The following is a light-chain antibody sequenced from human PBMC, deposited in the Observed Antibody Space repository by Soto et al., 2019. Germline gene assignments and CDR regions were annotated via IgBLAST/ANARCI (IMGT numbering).Light chain of an antibody. V-gene: IGLV1-40*01. CDR2: GHS. J-gene: IGLJ3*02. CDR1: SSNIGATYH. Sequence: QSVLTQPPSVSGAPGQRVTISCTGSSSNIGATYHVPWYQQLPGTAPKLLIYGHSNRPSGVPDRFSGSKSGTSASLAITGLQAEDETDYSCQSYDSSLSGSVLGGGTKLTVL. CDR3: QSYDSSLSGSV.